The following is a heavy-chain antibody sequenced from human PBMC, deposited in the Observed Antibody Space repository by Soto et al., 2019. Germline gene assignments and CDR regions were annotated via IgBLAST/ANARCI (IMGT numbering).Heavy chain of an antibody. CDR1: GGTFSSYA. V-gene: IGHV1-69*01. J-gene: IGHJ5*02. D-gene: IGHD7-27*01. CDR2: IIPIFGTA. CDR3: ASAQNWGVRPYNWFDP. Sequence: QVQLVQSGAEVKKPGSSVKVSCKASGGTFSSYAISWVRQAPGQGLEWMGGIIPIFGTANYAQKFQGRVTITADESTSTAYMELSSLRSEDTAVYYYASAQNWGVRPYNWFDPWGQGTLVTVSS.